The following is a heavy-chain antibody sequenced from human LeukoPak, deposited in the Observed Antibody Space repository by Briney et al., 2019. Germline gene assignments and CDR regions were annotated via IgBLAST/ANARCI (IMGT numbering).Heavy chain of an antibody. D-gene: IGHD5-12*01. CDR3: ARALSHEYIVATITPHFDY. J-gene: IGHJ4*02. CDR2: INPNSDGT. Sequence: ASVKVSCKASGYTFTVYYMHWARQTPRQGLEWMGWINPNSDGTNYAQKSQGRVTITRDTSISTAYMELRRLRSDGTAVYYCARALSHEYIVATITPHFDYWGQGTLVTVSS. V-gene: IGHV1-2*02. CDR1: GYTFTVYY.